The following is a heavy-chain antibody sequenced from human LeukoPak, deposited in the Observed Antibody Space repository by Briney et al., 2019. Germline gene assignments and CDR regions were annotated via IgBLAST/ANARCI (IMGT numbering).Heavy chain of an antibody. CDR3: ARDPKVRGAFPYYYYYGMDV. J-gene: IGHJ6*02. CDR1: GGSFSGYY. Sequence: PSETLSLTCAVYGGSFSGYYWSWIRQPPGKGLEWIGEINHSGSTNYNPSLKSRVTISVDTSKNQFSLKLSSVTAADTAVYYCARDPKVRGAFPYYYYYGMDVWGQGTTVTVSS. CDR2: INHSGST. V-gene: IGHV4-34*01. D-gene: IGHD3-10*01.